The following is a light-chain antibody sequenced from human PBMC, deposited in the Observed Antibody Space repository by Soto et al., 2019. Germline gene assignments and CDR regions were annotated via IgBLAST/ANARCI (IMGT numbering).Light chain of an antibody. CDR2: DAS. CDR1: QSISTW. V-gene: IGKV1-5*01. CDR3: QQYNSYST. J-gene: IGKJ1*01. Sequence: DIQMTQSPSTLSASVGDRFTITCRASQSISTWLAWYQQKPGKAPKLLIYDASSLESGVPSRFSGSGSGTEFTLTISSLQPEDFASYYCQQYNSYSTFGQGTKVEIK.